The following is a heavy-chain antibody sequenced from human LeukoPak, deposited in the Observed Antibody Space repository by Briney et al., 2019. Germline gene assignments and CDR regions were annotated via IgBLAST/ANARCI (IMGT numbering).Heavy chain of an antibody. CDR1: GFTFSSYA. Sequence: GGSLRLSCAASGFTFSSYAMSWVRQAPGRGLEWVSGISGSGGNTYYADSVKGRFTISRDNSKNTLYLQMSSLRAEDTAVYYCAKDQYGGNPQYYFDYWGQGTLVTVSS. V-gene: IGHV3-23*01. D-gene: IGHD4-23*01. CDR2: ISGSGGNT. CDR3: AKDQYGGNPQYYFDY. J-gene: IGHJ4*02.